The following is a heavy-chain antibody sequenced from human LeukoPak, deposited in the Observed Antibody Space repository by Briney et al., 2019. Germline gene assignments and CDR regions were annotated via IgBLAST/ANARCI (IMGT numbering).Heavy chain of an antibody. V-gene: IGHV4-59*11. Sequence: SETLSLTCTVSGGSISSHYWSWVRQPPGKGLEWIGYMYDTVNTKDNPSLTSRLTLAADTSKNQFSLRLGSVTAADTAVYYCATIKRGYPYGYFDFWGQGILVTVSS. CDR3: ATIKRGYPYGYFDF. CDR1: GGSISSHY. CDR2: MYDTVNT. J-gene: IGHJ4*02. D-gene: IGHD5-18*01.